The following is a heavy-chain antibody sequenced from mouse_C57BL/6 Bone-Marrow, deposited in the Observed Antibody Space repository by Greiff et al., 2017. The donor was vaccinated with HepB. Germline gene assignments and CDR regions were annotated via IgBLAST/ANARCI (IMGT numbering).Heavy chain of an antibody. J-gene: IGHJ4*01. CDR1: GFTFSSYA. CDR3: ARGEYGNYPYYYAMDY. D-gene: IGHD2-1*01. V-gene: IGHV5-4*03. Sequence: EVKLVESGGGLVKPGGSLKLSCAASGFTFSSYAMSWVRQTPEKRLEWVATISDGGSYTYYPDNVKGRFTISRDNAKNNLYLQMSHLKSEDTAMYYCARGEYGNYPYYYAMDYWGQGTSVTVSS. CDR2: ISDGGSYT.